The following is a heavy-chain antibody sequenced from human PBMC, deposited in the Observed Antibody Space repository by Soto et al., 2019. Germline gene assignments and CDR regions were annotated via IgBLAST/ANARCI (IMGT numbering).Heavy chain of an antibody. Sequence: SETLSLTCSMSGDSYSISTYSWSWIRQPPGKALQWIGFIYQSGVTSYNPPLASRVSISLDRSNNQCSLKLKSVTAADTAVYFCAGMPYTSGLRFDPWGPGTLVTVSS. J-gene: IGHJ5*02. D-gene: IGHD6-19*01. CDR3: AGMPYTSGLRFDP. CDR1: GDSYSISTYS. CDR2: IYQSGVT. V-gene: IGHV4-30-2*01.